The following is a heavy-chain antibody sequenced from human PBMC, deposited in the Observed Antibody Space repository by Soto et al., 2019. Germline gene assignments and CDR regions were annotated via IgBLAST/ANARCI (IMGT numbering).Heavy chain of an antibody. CDR1: GGSISSYY. D-gene: IGHD4-17*01. CDR3: AMFYGGNSESRWFDP. J-gene: IGHJ5*02. CDR2: IYYSGST. Sequence: SETLSLTCTVSGGSISSYYWSWIRQPPGKGLEWIGYIYYSGSTNYNPSLKSRVTISVDTSKNQFSLKLSSVTAADTAVYYFAMFYGGNSESRWFDPWGQGTLVTVSS. V-gene: IGHV4-59*01.